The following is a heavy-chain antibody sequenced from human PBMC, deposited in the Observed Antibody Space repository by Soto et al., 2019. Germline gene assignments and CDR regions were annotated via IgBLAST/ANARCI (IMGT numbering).Heavy chain of an antibody. V-gene: IGHV5-10-1*01. CDR2: IDPTDSYT. J-gene: IGHJ4*02. CDR1: GYSFTTYW. CDR3: ARTRRGYSHIDY. D-gene: IGHD5-18*01. Sequence: GESLKISCQVSGYSFTTYWISWVRQMPGKGLEWMGRIDPTDSYTRYSPSFEGHVTFSVGKSISTAYLQWSSLKASDSAMYFCARTRRGYSHIDYWGQGTPVTVSS.